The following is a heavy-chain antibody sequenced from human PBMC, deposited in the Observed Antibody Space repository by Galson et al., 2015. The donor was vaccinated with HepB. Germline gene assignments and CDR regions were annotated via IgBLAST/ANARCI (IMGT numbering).Heavy chain of an antibody. CDR1: GYTFTSYD. CDR3: AREERSYWMFDAFDI. CDR2: MNPNSGNT. V-gene: IGHV1-8*01. Sequence: SVKVSCKASGYTFTSYDINWVRQATGQGLEWMGWMNPNSGNTGYAQKFQGRVTMTRNTSISTAYMELSSLRSDDTAVYYCAREERSYWMFDAFDIWGQGTMVTVSS. D-gene: IGHD1-26*01. J-gene: IGHJ3*02.